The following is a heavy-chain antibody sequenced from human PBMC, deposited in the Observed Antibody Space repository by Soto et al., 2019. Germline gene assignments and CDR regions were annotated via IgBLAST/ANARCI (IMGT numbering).Heavy chain of an antibody. CDR2: ISGSGGST. V-gene: IGHV3-23*01. CDR3: AKPGVWSGYYAYDY. Sequence: EVQLLESGGGLVQPGGSLRLSCAASGFTFSSYAMSWVRQAPGKGLEWVSAISGSGGSTYYADSVKGRFTISRDNSKNALYLQMNSLRAEDTAVYYCAKPGVWSGYYAYDYWGQGTLVTVSS. CDR1: GFTFSSYA. J-gene: IGHJ4*02. D-gene: IGHD3-3*01.